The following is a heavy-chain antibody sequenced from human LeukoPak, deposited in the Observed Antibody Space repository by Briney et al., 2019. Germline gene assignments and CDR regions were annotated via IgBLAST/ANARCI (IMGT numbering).Heavy chain of an antibody. D-gene: IGHD2-2*01. J-gene: IGHJ4*02. V-gene: IGHV3-9*01. Sequence: GGSLRLSCAASGFSFSSYAMTWVRQAPGKGLEWVSGISWNSGSIGYADSVKGRFTISRDNAKNSLYLQMNSLRAEDTALYYCAKDIPHCSSTSCRYYLDYWGQGTLVTVSS. CDR1: GFSFSSYA. CDR3: AKDIPHCSSTSCRYYLDY. CDR2: ISWNSGSI.